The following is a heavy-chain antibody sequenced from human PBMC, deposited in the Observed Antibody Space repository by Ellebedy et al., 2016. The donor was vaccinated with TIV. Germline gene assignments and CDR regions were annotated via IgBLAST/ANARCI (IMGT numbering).Heavy chain of an antibody. Sequence: GESLKISCTASGFTFADHAMTWFRQAPGKGLEWVGVVRSKTYGGTTEYAASVEGRFTISRDDSKTTAYLQMNSLKTEDTAVYYCTRGSVHIDYWGQGTLVAVSS. CDR2: VRSKTYGGTT. CDR3: TRGSVHIDY. J-gene: IGHJ4*02. CDR1: GFTFADHA. V-gene: IGHV3-49*03. D-gene: IGHD1-1*01.